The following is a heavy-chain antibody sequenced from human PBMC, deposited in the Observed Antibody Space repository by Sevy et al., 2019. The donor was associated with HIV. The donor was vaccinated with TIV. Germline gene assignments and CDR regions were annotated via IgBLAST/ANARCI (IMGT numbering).Heavy chain of an antibody. Sequence: GGSLRLSCAASGFTFSSYAMHWVRQAPGKGLEWVAVISYDGSNKYYADSVKGRFTISRDNSKNTLYLQMNSLRAEDTAVYYCARDYYDSSGYVYRGQGTLVTVSS. CDR3: ARDYYDSSGYVY. CDR1: GFTFSSYA. V-gene: IGHV3-30-3*01. CDR2: ISYDGSNK. D-gene: IGHD3-22*01. J-gene: IGHJ4*02.